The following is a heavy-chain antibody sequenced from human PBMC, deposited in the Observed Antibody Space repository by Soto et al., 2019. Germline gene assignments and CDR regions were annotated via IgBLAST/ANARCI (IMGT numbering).Heavy chain of an antibody. CDR3: ARESPGFSGIDY. CDR2: SGSSATYT. Sequence: EVQLVESGGGLVKPGGSLRLSCAASGFAVTTHTITWVRQAPGKGLEWVSSSGSSATYTYFADSVKVRFTISRDNAKNSVFLEMSSLRVEDTAVYYCARESPGFSGIDYWGQGILVTVSS. D-gene: IGHD3-10*01. CDR1: GFAVTTHT. V-gene: IGHV3-21*01. J-gene: IGHJ4*02.